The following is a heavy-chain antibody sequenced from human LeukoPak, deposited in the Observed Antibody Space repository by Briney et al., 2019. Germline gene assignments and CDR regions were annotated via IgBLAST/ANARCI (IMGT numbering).Heavy chain of an antibody. J-gene: IGHJ4*02. CDR3: ARATGVTMVRGVIISFSLFDY. CDR2: IYSGGST. Sequence: PGGSLRLSCAASGFTVSSNYMSWVRQAPGKGLEWASVIYSGGSTYYADSVKGRFTISRDNSKNTLYLQMNSLRAEDTAVYYCARATGVTMVRGVIISFSLFDYWGQGTLVTVSS. CDR1: GFTVSSNY. V-gene: IGHV3-66*01. D-gene: IGHD3-10*01.